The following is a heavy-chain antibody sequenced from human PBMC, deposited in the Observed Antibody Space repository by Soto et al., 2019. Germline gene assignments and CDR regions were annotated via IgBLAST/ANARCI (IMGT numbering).Heavy chain of an antibody. Sequence: SETLSLTCAVYGGSFSGYYWSWIRQPPGKGLEWIGEINHSGSTNYNPSLKSRVTISVDTSKNQFSLKLSSVTAADTAVYYCARDGSKDDYWGQGTLVTVSS. V-gene: IGHV4-34*01. CDR1: GGSFSGYY. D-gene: IGHD4-4*01. CDR3: ARDGSKDDY. J-gene: IGHJ4*02. CDR2: INHSGST.